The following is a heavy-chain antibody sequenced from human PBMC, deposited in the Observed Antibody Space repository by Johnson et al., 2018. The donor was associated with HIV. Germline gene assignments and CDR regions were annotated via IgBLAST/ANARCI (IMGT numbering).Heavy chain of an antibody. CDR3: TTGDSQGVAFDI. Sequence: VQLVESGGGLVQPGGSLRLSCAASGFTFSSYWMSWVRQAPGKGLEWVANIKQDGSEKYYVDSVKGRFTISRDNAKNSLYLQMNSLKTEDTAVYYCTTGDSQGVAFDIWGQGTMVTVSS. V-gene: IGHV3-7*03. D-gene: IGHD3-10*01. CDR2: IKQDGSEK. CDR1: GFTFSSYW. J-gene: IGHJ3*02.